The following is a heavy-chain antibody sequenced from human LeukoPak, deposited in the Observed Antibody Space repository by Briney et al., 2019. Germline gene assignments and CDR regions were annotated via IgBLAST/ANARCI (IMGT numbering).Heavy chain of an antibody. Sequence: SETLSLTCTVSGGSISSYYWSWIRQPLGKGLEWIGYIYYSGSTNYNPSLKSRVTISVDTSKNQFSLKLSSVTAADTAVYYCARESGGDSSGYYSPFFDYWGQGTLVTVSS. J-gene: IGHJ4*02. CDR3: ARESGGDSSGYYSPFFDY. CDR2: IYYSGST. V-gene: IGHV4-59*12. D-gene: IGHD3-22*01. CDR1: GGSISSYY.